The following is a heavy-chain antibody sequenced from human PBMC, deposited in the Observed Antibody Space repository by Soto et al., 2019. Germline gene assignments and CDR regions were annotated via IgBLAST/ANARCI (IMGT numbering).Heavy chain of an antibody. CDR3: ARDADSSGLHY. J-gene: IGHJ4*02. CDR1: GFTVSGMF. CDR2: IYPAGPT. Sequence: PGGFLRLSCAASGFTVSGMFMNWVRQAPGKGLEWVSVIYPAGPTYYADSVKGRFIISRDNSKNPLFLQLNNLRAEDTAVYYCARDADSSGLHYWGQGILVTVSS. D-gene: IGHD6-19*01. V-gene: IGHV3-53*01.